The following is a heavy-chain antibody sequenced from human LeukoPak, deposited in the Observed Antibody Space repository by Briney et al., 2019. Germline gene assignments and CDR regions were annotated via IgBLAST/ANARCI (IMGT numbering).Heavy chain of an antibody. V-gene: IGHV3-30*03. Sequence: PGGSLRLSCAASGFIFSDFGMYWVRQAPGKGLEWVAVISYDGSNKYYADSVKGRFTISRDNSKNTLYLQMNSLRAEDTAVYYCARDRRIAAAGTGVVDYWGQGTLVTVSS. D-gene: IGHD6-13*01. CDR2: ISYDGSNK. CDR3: ARDRRIAAAGTGVVDY. CDR1: GFIFSDFG. J-gene: IGHJ4*02.